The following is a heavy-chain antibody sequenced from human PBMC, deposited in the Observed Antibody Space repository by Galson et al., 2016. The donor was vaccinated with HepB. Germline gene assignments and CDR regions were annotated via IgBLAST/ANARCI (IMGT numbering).Heavy chain of an antibody. D-gene: IGHD3-3*01. Sequence: SVKVSCKASGYTFTNYVINWVRQAPGQGLEWMGWISGYNGNTNYAQKLQGRVTMTTDTSTSTAYMDLRSLRSDDTAVYYCAREGGVGGDFWSGYLSRPHYYGMDVWGTGTTVTVSS. CDR2: ISGYNGNT. CDR1: GYTFTNYV. CDR3: AREGGVGGDFWSGYLSRPHYYGMDV. V-gene: IGHV1-18*01. J-gene: IGHJ6*04.